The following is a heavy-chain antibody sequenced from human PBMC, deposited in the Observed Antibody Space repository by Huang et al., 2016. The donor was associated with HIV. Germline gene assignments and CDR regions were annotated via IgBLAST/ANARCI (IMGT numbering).Heavy chain of an antibody. CDR3: ASGIYDGYTYRQFDY. CDR1: GDTLGRYG. V-gene: IGHV1-69*13. CDR2: IIPVLGTP. D-gene: IGHD5-12*01. Sequence: QVQLVQSGAEVKKPGSSVKVSCKTSGDTLGRYGISWVRQAPGQGLEWLGGIIPVLGTPNDALKFQDRVTINADDSTSTAFMELRSLRSEDTAVYYCASGIYDGYTYRQFDYWGQGTLVTVSS. J-gene: IGHJ4*02.